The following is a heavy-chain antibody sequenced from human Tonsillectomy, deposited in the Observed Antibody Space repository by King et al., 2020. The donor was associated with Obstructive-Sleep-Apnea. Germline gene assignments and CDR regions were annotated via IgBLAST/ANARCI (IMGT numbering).Heavy chain of an antibody. Sequence: EVQLVESGGGLVQPGGSLRLSCAAAGFSFSSYDMTWVRQAPGRGLEWISVISGGAGSTYYADSVKGRFTISRDNANNTLYLQMNSLGAEDTAVYYCAKAARNYGYYYYYGLDVWGQGTTVTVPS. D-gene: IGHD3-16*01. CDR2: ISGGAGST. CDR3: AKAARNYGYYYYYGLDV. V-gene: IGHV3-23*04. J-gene: IGHJ6*02. CDR1: GFSFSSYD.